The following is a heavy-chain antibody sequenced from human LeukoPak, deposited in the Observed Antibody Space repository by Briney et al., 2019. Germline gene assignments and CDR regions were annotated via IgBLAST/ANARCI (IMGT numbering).Heavy chain of an antibody. D-gene: IGHD3-9*01. J-gene: IGHJ4*02. Sequence: GGSLRLSCAASGFTFSSNWMHWVRQAPGKGLVWVSRINEDGSTTNYADSVKGRFTIFRDNAKNTLYLQMNSLRAEDTAVYYCARDIGYFDLWGQGTLVTVSS. CDR1: GFTFSSNW. CDR2: INEDGSTT. CDR3: ARDIGYFDL. V-gene: IGHV3-74*01.